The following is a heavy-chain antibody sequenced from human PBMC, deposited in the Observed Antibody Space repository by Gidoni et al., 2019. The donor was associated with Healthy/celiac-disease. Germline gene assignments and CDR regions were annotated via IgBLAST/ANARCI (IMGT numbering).Heavy chain of an antibody. CDR2: IYYSGST. Sequence: QVQLQESGPGLVKPSETLSLTCTVPGGSISSYYWSWIRQPPGKGLEWIGYIYYSGSTNYNPSLKSRVTISVDTSKNQFSLKLSSVTAADTAVYYCASRAYWSGYFDYWGQGTLVTVSS. J-gene: IGHJ4*02. V-gene: IGHV4-59*01. CDR3: ASRAYWSGYFDY. D-gene: IGHD2-15*01. CDR1: GGSISSYY.